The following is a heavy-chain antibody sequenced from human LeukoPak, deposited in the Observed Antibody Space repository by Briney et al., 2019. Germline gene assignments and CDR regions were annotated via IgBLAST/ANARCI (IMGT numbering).Heavy chain of an antibody. Sequence: SETLSLTCAVSGYSLSSGYYWGWIRPRPGKGLEWIGSIYHSGSNYFNPSLKSRVTISVDTSKNQFSLKLSSVTAADTAVYYCARVGYVWGSYRYTFDYWGQGTLVTVSS. V-gene: IGHV4-38-2*01. CDR3: ARVGYVWGSYRYTFDY. J-gene: IGHJ4*02. CDR2: IYHSGSN. D-gene: IGHD3-16*02. CDR1: GYSLSSGYY.